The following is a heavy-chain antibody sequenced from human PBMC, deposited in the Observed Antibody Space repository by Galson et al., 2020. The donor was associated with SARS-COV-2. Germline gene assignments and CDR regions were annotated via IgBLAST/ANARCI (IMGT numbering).Heavy chain of an antibody. J-gene: IGHJ6*02. CDR2: IYYSGST. D-gene: IGHD3-10*01. CDR1: GGSISSGGYY. V-gene: IGHV4-31*03. CDR3: ARAWYGSGSYAPPGPKFYYYYGMDV. Sequence: SETLSLTCTVSGGSISSGGYYWSWIRQHPGKGLEWIGYIYYSGSTYYNPSLKSRVTISVDTSKNQFSLKLSSVTAADTAVYYCARAWYGSGSYAPPGPKFYYYYGMDVWGQGTTVTVSS.